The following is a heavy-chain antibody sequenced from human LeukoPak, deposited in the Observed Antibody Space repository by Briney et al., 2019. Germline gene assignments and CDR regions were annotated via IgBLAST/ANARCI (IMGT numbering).Heavy chain of an antibody. CDR2: IYYSGST. V-gene: IGHV4-59*08. D-gene: IGHD6-13*01. CDR1: GGSISSYY. CDR3: ARRSSLQYYFDY. J-gene: IGHJ4*02. Sequence: PSETLSLNCTVSGGSISSYYWSWIRQPPGKGLEWIGYIYYSGSTNYNPSLKSRVTISVDTSKNQFSLKLSSVTAADTAVYYCARRSSLQYYFDYWGQGTLVTVSS.